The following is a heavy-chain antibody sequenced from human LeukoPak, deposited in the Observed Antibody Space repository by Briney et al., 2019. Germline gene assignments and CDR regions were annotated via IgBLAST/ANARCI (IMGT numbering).Heavy chain of an antibody. CDR1: GYSFTSHY. D-gene: IGHD3-22*01. V-gene: IGHV1-2*02. J-gene: IGHJ3*02. Sequence: ASVKVSCKASGYSFTSHYMHWVRQAPGQGLEWMGWINPNSGGTNYAQNFQGRVTMARDTSITTAYMELSRLRSDDTAVYYCARAGVWDFSDSSGYHNAAFDIWGQGTMVTVSS. CDR3: ARAGVWDFSDSSGYHNAAFDI. CDR2: INPNSGGT.